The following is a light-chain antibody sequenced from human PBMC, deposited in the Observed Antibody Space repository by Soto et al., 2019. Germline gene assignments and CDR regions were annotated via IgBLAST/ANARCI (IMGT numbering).Light chain of an antibody. V-gene: IGLV2-14*03. CDR2: DVS. CDR3: CSYTNSITRV. CDR1: SSDVGGYNY. Sequence: QSVLTQPASVSGSPGQSITISCTGTSSDVGGYNYVSWYQHHPGKAPKLMIFDVSHRPSGVSNRFSGSKSGNTASLTISGLPADDEADYYCCSYTNSITRVFGGGTKLTVL. J-gene: IGLJ3*02.